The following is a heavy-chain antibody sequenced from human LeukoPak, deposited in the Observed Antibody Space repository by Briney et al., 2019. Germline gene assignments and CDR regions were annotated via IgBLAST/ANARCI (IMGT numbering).Heavy chain of an antibody. V-gene: IGHV3-48*01. CDR3: ARGLYNWNHGDAFDI. CDR1: GFTFSSYS. J-gene: IGHJ3*02. Sequence: GGSLRLSCAASGFTFSSYSMNWVRQAPGKGLEWVSYISSSSSAIYYADSVKGRFTISRDNAKNSLYLQMNSLRAEDTAVYYCARGLYNWNHGDAFDIWGQGTMVTVSS. D-gene: IGHD1-14*01. CDR2: ISSSSSAI.